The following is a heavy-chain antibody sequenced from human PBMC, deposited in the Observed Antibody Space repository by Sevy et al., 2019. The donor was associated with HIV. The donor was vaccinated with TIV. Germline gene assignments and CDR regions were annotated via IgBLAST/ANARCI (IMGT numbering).Heavy chain of an antibody. CDR2: LSFGCGKI. J-gene: IGHJ4*02. V-gene: IGHV3-23*01. CDR1: GFDFSIYS. Sequence: GWSLRLSCAASGFDFSIYSMSWVRQAPGKGLEWLSTLSFGCGKINYADSVKGRFTISRDNSKSSVYLQMNNMRVEDTAVYYCAREGCTKPHDYWGQGTLVTVSS. D-gene: IGHD2-8*01. CDR3: AREGCTKPHDY.